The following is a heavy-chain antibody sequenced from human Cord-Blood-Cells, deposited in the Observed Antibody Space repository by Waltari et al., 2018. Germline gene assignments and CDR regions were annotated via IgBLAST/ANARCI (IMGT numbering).Heavy chain of an antibody. J-gene: IGHJ2*01. Sequence: EVQLVESGGGLVQSGGSLSRSCAASGFTFSSYWMIWVRQAPGKGLEWVANIKQDGSEKYYVDSVKGRFTISRDNAKNSLYLQMNSLRAEDTAVYYCARKTGDWYFDLWGRGTLVTVSS. CDR2: IKQDGSEK. D-gene: IGHD7-27*01. V-gene: IGHV3-7*01. CDR1: GFTFSSYW. CDR3: ARKTGDWYFDL.